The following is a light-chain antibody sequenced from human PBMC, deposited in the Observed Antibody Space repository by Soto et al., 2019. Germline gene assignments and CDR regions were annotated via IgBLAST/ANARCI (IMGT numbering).Light chain of an antibody. Sequence: QSALTQVASVSASPGQSITISCTGTSSDVGGHNYVSWYQQHPGKAPKLMIYNVDYRPSGVPNRFSGSKSGNTASLTISGLQADDEAYYYCSSYADSSTVVFGGGTKVTVL. CDR2: NVD. CDR1: SSDVGGHNY. CDR3: SSYADSSTVV. J-gene: IGLJ2*01. V-gene: IGLV2-14*03.